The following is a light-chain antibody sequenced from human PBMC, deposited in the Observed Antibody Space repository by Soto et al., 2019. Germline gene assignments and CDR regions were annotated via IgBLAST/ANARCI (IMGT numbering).Light chain of an antibody. Sequence: ETVLTQSPGTLSLSPGERATLSCRASQSISSVFLAWYQQKPGQAPRLLIYGASNRATGIPDRFSGSGSGTDFTLTISRVEPEDFAVYYCQQHGSSPPWTF. CDR3: QQHGSSPPWT. CDR2: GAS. J-gene: IGKJ1*01. V-gene: IGKV3-20*01. CDR1: QSISSVF.